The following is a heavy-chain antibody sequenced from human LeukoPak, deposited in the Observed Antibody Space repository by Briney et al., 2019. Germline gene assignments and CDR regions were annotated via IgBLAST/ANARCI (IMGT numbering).Heavy chain of an antibody. CDR2: IKQDGSEK. CDR3: ARGLAVDY. V-gene: IGHV3-7*01. D-gene: IGHD6-19*01. Sequence: GGTLRLSCAASGFTFSSYWMSSVRQAPGKGREWVANIKQDGSEKYYVDSVKGRFTISRDNAKNSLYLQMSSLRAEDTAVYYCARGLAVDYWGQGTLVTVSS. J-gene: IGHJ4*02. CDR1: GFTFSSYW.